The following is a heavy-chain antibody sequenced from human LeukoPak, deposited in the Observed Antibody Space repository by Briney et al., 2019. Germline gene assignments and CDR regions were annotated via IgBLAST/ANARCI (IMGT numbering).Heavy chain of an antibody. D-gene: IGHD4-11*01. CDR3: ASRLTVAGFDP. V-gene: IGHV4-39*07. CDR1: GGSISSSSYY. CDR2: VNYSGST. Sequence: SETLSLTCTVSGGSISSSSYYWGWIRQPPGKGLEWIGSVNYSGSTYYNPSLKSRVTISVDKSKNQFSLKLTSVTAADTAVYYCASRLTVAGFDPWGQGTLVTVSS. J-gene: IGHJ5*02.